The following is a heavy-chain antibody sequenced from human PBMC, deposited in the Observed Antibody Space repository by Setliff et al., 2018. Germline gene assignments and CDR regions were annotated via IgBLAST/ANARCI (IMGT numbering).Heavy chain of an antibody. D-gene: IGHD5-18*01. CDR1: GGSISSSSYY. V-gene: IGHV4-39*01. CDR2: TYYRGST. CDR3: ARLDGAGLWSHYYYYYMDV. J-gene: IGHJ6*03. Sequence: KSSETLSLTCTVSGGSISSSSYYWGWIRQPPGKGLEWIGSTYYRGSTYYNPSLKSRVTISVDTSKNQFSLKLSSVTAADTAVYYCARLDGAGLWSHYYYYYMDVWGKGTTVTVS.